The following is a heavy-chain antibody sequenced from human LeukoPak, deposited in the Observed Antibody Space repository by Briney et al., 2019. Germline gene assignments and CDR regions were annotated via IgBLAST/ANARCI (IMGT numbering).Heavy chain of an antibody. CDR3: ARGGGATVDY. V-gene: IGHV3-74*01. D-gene: IGHD1-26*01. CDR1: GFTFSSYW. Sequence: PGGSLRLSCAAPGFTFSSYWMYWVRQAPGKGLVWVSRINSDGGSTTYADSVKGRFTISRDNAKNTLYLQVNSLRAEDTAVYYCARGGGATVDYWGQGTLVTVSS. CDR2: INSDGGST. J-gene: IGHJ4*02.